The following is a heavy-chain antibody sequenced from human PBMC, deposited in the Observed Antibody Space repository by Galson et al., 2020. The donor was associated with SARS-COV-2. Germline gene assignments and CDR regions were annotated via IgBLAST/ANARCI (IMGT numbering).Heavy chain of an antibody. D-gene: IGHD4-17*01. V-gene: IGHV2-70*01. J-gene: IGHJ5*02. CDR3: ARTTDYGDYRGWFDP. CDR2: IDWDDDK. Sequence: SGPTLVKRTQPLTLKSTFSGFSLSTSGMCVSWIRQPPGKALEWLALIDWDDDKYYSTSLKTRLTISKDTSKNQVVLTMTNMDPVDTATYYCARTTDYGDYRGWFDPWGQGTLVTVSS. CDR1: GFSLSTSGMC.